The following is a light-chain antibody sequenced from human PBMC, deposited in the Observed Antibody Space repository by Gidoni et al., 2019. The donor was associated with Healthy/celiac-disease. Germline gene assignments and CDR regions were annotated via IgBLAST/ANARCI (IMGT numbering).Light chain of an antibody. CDR1: QGIRND. CDR2: AAS. CDR3: LQDYNYPPT. V-gene: IGKV1-6*01. J-gene: IGKJ4*01. Sequence: AIQMTESPSSLSASVGGRVTITCRASQGIRNDLGWYQQKPGKAPKLLIYAASSVQSGVPSRFSGSGSGTDFTLTISSLQPEDFATYYCLQDYNYPPTFGGGTKVEIK.